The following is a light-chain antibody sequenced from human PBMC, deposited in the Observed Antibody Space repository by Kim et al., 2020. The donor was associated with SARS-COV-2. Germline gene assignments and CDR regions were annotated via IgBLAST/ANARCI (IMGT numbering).Light chain of an antibody. CDR3: SAYTSISAL. CDR1: SSDVGNYNY. Sequence: PGRSITNSCTETSSDVGNYNYVSWYQQHPGKAPKLIIYDVAKRPSGVSDRFSGYKSGNTASLTISGLQAEDEADYYCSAYTSISALFAGGTQLTVL. V-gene: IGLV2-14*03. J-gene: IGLJ3*02. CDR2: DVA.